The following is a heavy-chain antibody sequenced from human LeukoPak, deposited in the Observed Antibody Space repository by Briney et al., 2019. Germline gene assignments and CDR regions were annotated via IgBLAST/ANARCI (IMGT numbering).Heavy chain of an antibody. Sequence: ASVKVSCKASGYTFTGYYMHWVRQAPGQGLEWMGWINPNSGGTNYAQKFQGRVTMTRDTSISTAYMELSRLRSDDTAVYYCARDQYYYGSGSSAEYFQHWGQGTLVTVSS. CDR3: ARDQYYYGSGSSAEYFQH. D-gene: IGHD3-10*01. J-gene: IGHJ1*01. CDR2: INPNSGGT. CDR1: GYTFTGYY. V-gene: IGHV1-2*02.